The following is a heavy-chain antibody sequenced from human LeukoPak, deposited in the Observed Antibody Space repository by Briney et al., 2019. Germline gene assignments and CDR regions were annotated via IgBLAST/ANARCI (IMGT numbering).Heavy chain of an antibody. V-gene: IGHV3-20*04. Sequence: PGGSLRLSCAAYGFTFDDYGMSWVRQAPGKGLEWVSHINWNGGDTAYADSVKGRFTISRDNAKNSLYWQLNSLRAEDTALYYCARGLSLFDYWGQGTLVTVSS. D-gene: IGHD3-3*02. CDR1: GFTFDDYG. CDR2: INWNGGDT. CDR3: ARGLSLFDY. J-gene: IGHJ4*02.